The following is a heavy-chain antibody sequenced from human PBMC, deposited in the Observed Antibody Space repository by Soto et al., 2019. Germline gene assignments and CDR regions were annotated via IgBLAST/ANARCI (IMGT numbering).Heavy chain of an antibody. Sequence: EVQLSESGGGLVQPGGSLRLSCAASGFTFSSYAMRWVRQAPGKGLEWVSAISGSGDSTYYADSVKGRFTISRDNSKNTLYLQRNSLRAEDTAVYYCARRGSGSYDDYWGQGTLVTVSS. D-gene: IGHD1-26*01. CDR3: ARRGSGSYDDY. V-gene: IGHV3-23*01. J-gene: IGHJ4*02. CDR2: ISGSGDST. CDR1: GFTFSSYA.